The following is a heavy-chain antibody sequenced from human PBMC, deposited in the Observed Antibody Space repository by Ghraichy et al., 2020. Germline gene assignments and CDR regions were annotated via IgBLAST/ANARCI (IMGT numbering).Heavy chain of an antibody. CDR3: AKDIGYDSSGYLFDY. J-gene: IGHJ4*02. CDR2: ISGDGGST. D-gene: IGHD3-22*01. CDR1: GFTFDDYA. V-gene: IGHV3-43*02. Sequence: GESLNISCAASGFTFDDYAMHWVRQAPGKGLEWVSLISGDGGSTYYADSVKGRFTISRDNSKNSLYLQMNSLRTEDTALYYCAKDIGYDSSGYLFDYWGQGTLVTVSS.